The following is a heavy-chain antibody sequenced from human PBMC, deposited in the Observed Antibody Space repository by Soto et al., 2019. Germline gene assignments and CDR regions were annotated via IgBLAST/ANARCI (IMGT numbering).Heavy chain of an antibody. CDR1: GYTFTSYY. CDR2: INPSGGGT. D-gene: IGHD6-13*01. Sequence: ASVKVSCKASGYTFTSYYMHWVRQAPGQGLEWMGIINPSGGGTSYAQKFQGRVTMTRDTSTSTVYMELSSLRSEDTAVYYCAREGGIAAAGTWFDPWGQGTLVTVSS. CDR3: AREGGIAAAGTWFDP. J-gene: IGHJ5*02. V-gene: IGHV1-46*01.